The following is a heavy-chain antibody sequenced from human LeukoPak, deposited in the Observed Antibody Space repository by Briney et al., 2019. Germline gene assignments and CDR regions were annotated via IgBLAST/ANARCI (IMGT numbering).Heavy chain of an antibody. D-gene: IGHD3-10*01. CDR3: APLPPAGSGSFDY. CDR1: GFTFSNYG. Sequence: PGRSLRLSCAASGFTFSNYGMHWVRQAPGKGLEWVAFIRYDGSNKYYADSVKGRFTISRDNSKNTLYLQMNSLRAEDTAVYYCAPLPPAGSGSFDYWGQGTLVTVSS. CDR2: IRYDGSNK. J-gene: IGHJ4*02. V-gene: IGHV3-30*02.